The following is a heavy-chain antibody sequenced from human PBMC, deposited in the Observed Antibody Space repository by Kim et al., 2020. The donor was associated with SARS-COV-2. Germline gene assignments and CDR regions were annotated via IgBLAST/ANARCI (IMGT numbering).Heavy chain of an antibody. Sequence: SETLSLTCTVSGGSISSYYWSWIRQPPGKGLEWIGYIYYSGSTNYNPSLKSRVTISVDTSKNQFSLKLSSVTAADTAVYYCARERYSYLASWFYPCGQGT. D-gene: IGHD5-18*01. CDR3: ARERYSYLASWFYP. V-gene: IGHV4-59*01. CDR1: GGSISSYY. J-gene: IGHJ5*02. CDR2: IYYSGST.